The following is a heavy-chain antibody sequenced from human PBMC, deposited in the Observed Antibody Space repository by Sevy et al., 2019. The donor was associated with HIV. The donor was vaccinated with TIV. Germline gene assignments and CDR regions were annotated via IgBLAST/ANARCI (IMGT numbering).Heavy chain of an antibody. V-gene: IGHV4-38-2*01. J-gene: IGHJ4*02. D-gene: IGHD3-10*01. CDR3: ARHSQGTFDY. CDR1: GYSISSGYY. Sequence: SETLSLTCAVSGYSISSGYYWGWIRQPPGKGLERIGSIYHSGSTYYNPSLKSRVTISVDTSKNQFSLKLSSVTAADTAVYYCARHSQGTFDYWGQGTLVTVSS. CDR2: IYHSGST.